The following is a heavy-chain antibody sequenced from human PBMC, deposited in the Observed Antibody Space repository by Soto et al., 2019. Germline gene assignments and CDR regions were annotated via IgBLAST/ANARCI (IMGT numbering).Heavy chain of an antibody. V-gene: IGHV3-23*01. Sequence: GGSLRLSCAASGFTFSSYAMSWVRQAPGKGLEWVSAISGSGGSTYYADSVKGRFTISRDNSKNTLYLQMNSLRAEHTAVYYCAKDIPRKGRNYAITDAFDIWGQGTMVTVSS. CDR2: ISGSGGST. J-gene: IGHJ3*02. D-gene: IGHD1-7*01. CDR3: AKDIPRKGRNYAITDAFDI. CDR1: GFTFSSYA.